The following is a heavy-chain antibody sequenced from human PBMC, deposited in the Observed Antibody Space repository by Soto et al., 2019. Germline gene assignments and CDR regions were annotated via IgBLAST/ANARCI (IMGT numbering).Heavy chain of an antibody. CDR1: GYRFTDYY. J-gene: IGHJ5*02. CDR2: IHPNSGVT. V-gene: IGHV1-2*02. CDR3: ARDWGVVNGGSNWFDA. D-gene: IGHD3-16*01. Sequence: QIQLVQSGAEVKKPGASVKVSCKASGYRFTDYYLHWVRQAPGQGLEWMGWIHPNSGVTNYAQNFQDRVTMTRDTSISAAYMDLSSLISDDTALYYCARDWGVVNGGSNWFDAWGQGTLVTVSS.